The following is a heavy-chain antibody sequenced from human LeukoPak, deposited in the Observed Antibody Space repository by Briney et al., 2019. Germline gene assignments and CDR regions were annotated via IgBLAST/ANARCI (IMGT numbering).Heavy chain of an antibody. CDR3: ATSQYVWGSHDAFDI. J-gene: IGHJ3*02. Sequence: PSETLSLTCTVSGGSISSSSYYWGWIRQPPGKGLEWIGSIYYSGSTYYNPSLKSRVTISVDTSKNQFSLKLSSVTAADTAVYYCATSQYVWGSHDAFDIWGQGTMVTVSS. V-gene: IGHV4-39*07. CDR1: GGSISSSSYY. CDR2: IYYSGST. D-gene: IGHD3-16*01.